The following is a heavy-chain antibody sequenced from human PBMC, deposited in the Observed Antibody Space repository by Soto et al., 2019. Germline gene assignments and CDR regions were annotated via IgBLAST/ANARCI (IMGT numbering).Heavy chain of an antibody. J-gene: IGHJ6*02. CDR1: GGTFSNSA. CDR2: IMPIVRTP. D-gene: IGHD3-3*02. CDR3: ARDKDRQQLGGNYYYILDV. Sequence: QVQLEQSGAEVKKPGSSVKVSCKASGGTFSNSAISWVRQAPGQGLEWMGGIMPIVRTPDYAQKFQGRVTVTADESTSTAYIELSGLRSDDTAMYYCARDKDRQQLGGNYYYILDVWGQGTTVTVSS. V-gene: IGHV1-69*12.